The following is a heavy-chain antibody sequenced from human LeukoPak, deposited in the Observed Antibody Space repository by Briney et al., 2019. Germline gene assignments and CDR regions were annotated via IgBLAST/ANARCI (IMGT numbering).Heavy chain of an antibody. CDR3: ARVGSYAVCLDY. CDR2: IPYDGSDK. D-gene: IGHD3-16*01. Sequence: GGSLRLSCAASGFPFSSYGMHWVRQAPGKGLEWVAFIPYDGSDKFYADSVKGRFTISRDNSKNTLYLQMNSLRAEDTAVYYCARVGSYAVCLDYWGQGTLVTVSS. CDR1: GFPFSSYG. J-gene: IGHJ4*02. V-gene: IGHV3-30*02.